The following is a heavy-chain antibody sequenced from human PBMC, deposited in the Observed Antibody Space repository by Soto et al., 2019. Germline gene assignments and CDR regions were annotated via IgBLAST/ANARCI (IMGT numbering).Heavy chain of an antibody. J-gene: IGHJ6*02. CDR2: INAGNGNT. CDR3: ARSAAAVYYYGMDV. V-gene: IGHV1-3*01. CDR1: GYTFTSYA. D-gene: IGHD6-13*01. Sequence: QVQLVQSGAEVKKPGASVKVSCKASGYTFTSYAMHWVRQAPGQRLEWMGWINAGNGNTKYSQKFQGRVTITRDTSASTAYMELSSLRSEDTAVYYCARSAAAVYYYGMDVWGQGTTVTVSS.